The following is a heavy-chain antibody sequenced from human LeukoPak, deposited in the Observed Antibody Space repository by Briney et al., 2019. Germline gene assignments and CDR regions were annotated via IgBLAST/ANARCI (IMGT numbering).Heavy chain of an antibody. J-gene: IGHJ4*02. CDR3: ASGYCGGDCYFDC. D-gene: IGHD2-21*02. V-gene: IGHV4-39*01. CDR2: IYYSGST. CDR1: GGSISSSSYY. Sequence: PSETLSLTCTVSGGSISSSSYYWGWIRQPPGKGLEWIGSIYYSGSTYYNPSLKSRVTISVDTSKNQFSLKLSSVTAADTAVYYCASGYCGGDCYFDCWGQGTLVTVSS.